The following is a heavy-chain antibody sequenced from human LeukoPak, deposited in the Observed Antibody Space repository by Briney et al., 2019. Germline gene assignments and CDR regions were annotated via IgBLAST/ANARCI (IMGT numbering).Heavy chain of an antibody. D-gene: IGHD5-24*01. CDR2: TSGSGNST. CDR3: AKRDGYNSNPLKD. J-gene: IGHJ4*02. V-gene: IGHV3-23*01. Sequence: GGALMLSCAASGFSFSSYAMSWVRQGPGKGLEWVSATSGSGNSTYYADSVKGRFTLSRDNSKNTLYLQMTSLRAEDTALYYCAKRDGYNSNPLKDWGQGTLVTVSS. CDR1: GFSFSSYA.